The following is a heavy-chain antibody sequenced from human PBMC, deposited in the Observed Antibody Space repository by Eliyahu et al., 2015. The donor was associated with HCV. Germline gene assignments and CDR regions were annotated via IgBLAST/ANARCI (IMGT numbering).Heavy chain of an antibody. CDR1: GXTFSSXA. CDR2: ISGSGGST. Sequence: EVQLLESGGGLVQPGGSXRLSXAAXGXTFSSXAMSWVRQAPGKGLXWVSAISGSGGSTYYADXVKGRFTISRDNSKNTLYLQMNSLRAEDTAVYYCAKEFRDFIPHYGMDVWGQGTTVTVSS. J-gene: IGHJ6*02. D-gene: IGHD2-21*01. CDR3: AKEFRDFIPHYGMDV. V-gene: IGHV3-23*01.